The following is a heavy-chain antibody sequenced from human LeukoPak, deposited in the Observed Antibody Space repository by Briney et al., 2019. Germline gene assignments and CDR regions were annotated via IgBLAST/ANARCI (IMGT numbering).Heavy chain of an antibody. J-gene: IGHJ5*02. CDR1: GGSISSGDYY. CDR3: ARGRRVGVVVVKNWFDP. Sequence: SETLSLTCTVSGGSISSGDYYWSWIRQPPGKGLEWIGYIYYSGSTYYNPSLKSRVTISVDTSKNQFSLKLSSVTAADTAVYYCARGRRVGVVVVKNWFDPWGQGTLVTVSS. CDR2: IYYSGST. D-gene: IGHD3-22*01. V-gene: IGHV4-30-4*01.